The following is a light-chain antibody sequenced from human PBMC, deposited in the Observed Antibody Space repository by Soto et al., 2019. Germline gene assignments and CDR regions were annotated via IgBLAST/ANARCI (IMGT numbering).Light chain of an antibody. Sequence: EIVLTQSPATLSLSPGETATLYCGASQRVSTNYVAWYQQKPGQAPRLLIYDAYSRATGISDRFSGRGSGADFILTISRLEPEDFAVYYCQQYGSSPSFGGGTKV. CDR3: QQYGSSPS. CDR2: DAY. CDR1: QRVSTNY. J-gene: IGKJ4*01. V-gene: IGKV3D-20*01.